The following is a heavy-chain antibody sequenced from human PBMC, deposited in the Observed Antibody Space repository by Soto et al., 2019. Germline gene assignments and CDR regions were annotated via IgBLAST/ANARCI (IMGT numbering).Heavy chain of an antibody. CDR1: GGSISSYY. J-gene: IGHJ4*02. V-gene: IGHV4-59*08. D-gene: IGHD4-17*01. Sequence: SETLSLTCTVSGGSISSYYWSWSRQPPGKGLEWIGYIFYSGSTHYNPSLRSRVSISVDTSKNQFSLDLSSVTAADTAVYYCATMGTPVTGLYYFDYWGQGTLVTVSS. CDR2: IFYSGST. CDR3: ATMGTPVTGLYYFDY.